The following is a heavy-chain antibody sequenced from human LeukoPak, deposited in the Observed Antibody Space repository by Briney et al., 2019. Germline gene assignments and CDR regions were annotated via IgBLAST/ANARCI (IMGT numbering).Heavy chain of an antibody. D-gene: IGHD6-6*01. CDR3: ARHGWRSSSLTNWLDP. V-gene: IGHV4-61*02. J-gene: IGHJ5*02. CDR1: GGSISSGSYY. CDR2: IYTSGST. Sequence: PSETLSLTCTVSGGSISSGSYYWSWIRQPAGKGLEWIGRIYTSGSTNYNPSLKSRVTISVDTSKNQFSLKLSSVTAADTAVYYCARHGWRSSSLTNWLDPWGQGTLVTVSS.